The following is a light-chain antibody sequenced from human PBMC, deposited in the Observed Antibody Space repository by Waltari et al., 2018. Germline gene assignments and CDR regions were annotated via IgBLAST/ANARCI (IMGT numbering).Light chain of an antibody. V-gene: IGKV1-27*01. CDR2: AAS. CDR1: LGISNY. CDR3: QKYNSAPPT. J-gene: IGKJ1*01. Sequence: IQLTPSPSSVSAWLGDRVALTCRASLGISNYLAWYQQRPGKAPRLLIYAASTLQPGVPSRFSGSGAGTDFTLSIDSLQPEDAATYYCQKYNSAPPTFGPGTKVEIK.